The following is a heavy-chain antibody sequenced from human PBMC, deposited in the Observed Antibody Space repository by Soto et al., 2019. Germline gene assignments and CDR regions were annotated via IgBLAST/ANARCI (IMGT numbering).Heavy chain of an antibody. CDR2: ISYDGSNQ. CDR1: GFTFSDFE. V-gene: IGHV3-30-3*01. D-gene: IGHD1-7*01. CDR3: ARRTGTAPRFDY. Sequence: QVQLVESGGGVVQPGRSLRLSCSASGFTFSDFEMYWVRQAPGKGLDWVSFISYDGSNQYYAGSVKGRFTVTRDNSKNTLFLHMNSLRPEDTAVYFCARRTGTAPRFDYWGQGTLVTVSS. J-gene: IGHJ4*02.